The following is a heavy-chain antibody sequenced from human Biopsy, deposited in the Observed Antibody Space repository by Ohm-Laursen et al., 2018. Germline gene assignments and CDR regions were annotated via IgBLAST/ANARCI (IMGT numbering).Heavy chain of an antibody. Sequence: GSLRLSCAASGFSFSDYYMSWVRQVPGKGLEWLAYINTSGRTIYYSDSVRGRFTISRDNAENSLFLQMDSLRAEDTGVYYCARAAALSKSDYWGQGIPVTVSS. D-gene: IGHD6-25*01. J-gene: IGHJ4*02. CDR3: ARAAALSKSDY. CDR2: INTSGRTI. V-gene: IGHV3-11*01. CDR1: GFSFSDYY.